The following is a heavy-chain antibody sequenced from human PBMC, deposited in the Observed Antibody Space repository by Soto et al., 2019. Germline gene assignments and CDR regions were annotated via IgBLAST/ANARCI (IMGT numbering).Heavy chain of an antibody. Sequence: GGSLRLSCAASGFTFSSYGMHWVRQAPGKGLEGVAVSSYDGSRKYYAESVKGRFTISRDNAKNTLYLQMKGMSEEDTAVYFCAKDLTSDDYLGYGMDVWGQGTTVTVYS. CDR1: GFTFSSYG. CDR3: AKDLTSDDYLGYGMDV. CDR2: SSYDGSRK. V-gene: IGHV3-30*18. J-gene: IGHJ6*02. D-gene: IGHD3-16*01.